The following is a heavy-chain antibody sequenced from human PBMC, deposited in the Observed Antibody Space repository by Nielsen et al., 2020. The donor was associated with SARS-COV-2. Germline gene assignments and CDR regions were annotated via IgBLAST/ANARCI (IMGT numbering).Heavy chain of an antibody. CDR3: CKDVPFTGGGAIRY. CDR1: GFAFTDYW. D-gene: IGHD2-8*02. CDR2: IRSERHGGTT. V-gene: IGHV3-15*01. J-gene: IGHJ4*02. Sequence: GGSLRLSCEASGFAFTDYWMSWVRQAPGKGLQWVGHIRSERHGGTTDYAGAVKGRFTISRDDSTDTVYLQMNSLTTEDTGLYFCCKDVPFTGGGAIRYWGQGALVTVSS.